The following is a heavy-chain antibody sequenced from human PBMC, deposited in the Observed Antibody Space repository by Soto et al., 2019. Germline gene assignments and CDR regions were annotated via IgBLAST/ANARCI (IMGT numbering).Heavy chain of an antibody. D-gene: IGHD5-18*01. CDR2: INPNSGGT. CDR1: GYTFTGYY. Sequence: ASVKVSCKASGYTFTGYYMHWVRQAPGQGLEWMGWINPNSGGTNYAQKFQGWVTMTRDTSISTAYMELSRLRSDDTAVYYCARAIADTAMGCDYWGQGTLVTVSS. V-gene: IGHV1-2*04. J-gene: IGHJ4*02. CDR3: ARAIADTAMGCDY.